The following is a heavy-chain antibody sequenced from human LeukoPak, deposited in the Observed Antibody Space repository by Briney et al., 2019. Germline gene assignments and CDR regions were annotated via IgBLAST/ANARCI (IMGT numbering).Heavy chain of an antibody. V-gene: IGHV3-23*01. Sequence: GGSLRLSCAASGFTFSNAWMSWVRQAPGKGLEWVSAISGSGGSTYYADSVKGRFTISRDNSKNTLYLQMNSLRAEDTAVYYCAKRASGYSNPFDFWGQGTLVTVSS. CDR3: AKRASGYSNPFDF. J-gene: IGHJ4*02. CDR2: ISGSGGST. D-gene: IGHD5-18*01. CDR1: GFTFSNAW.